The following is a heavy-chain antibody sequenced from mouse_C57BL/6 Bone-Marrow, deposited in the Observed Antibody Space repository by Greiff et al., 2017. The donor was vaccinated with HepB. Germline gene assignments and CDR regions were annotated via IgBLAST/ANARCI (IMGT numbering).Heavy chain of an antibody. CDR2: IDPENGDT. D-gene: IGHD2-3*01. CDR1: GFNIKDDY. CDR3: TTDDGYSGY. V-gene: IGHV14-4*01. J-gene: IGHJ2*01. Sequence: EVKLVESGAELVRPGASVKLSCTASGFNIKDDYMHWVKQRPEQGLEWIGWIDPENGDTEYASKVQGKATITADTSSNTAYLQLSSLTSEDTAVYYCTTDDGYSGYWGQGTTLTVSS.